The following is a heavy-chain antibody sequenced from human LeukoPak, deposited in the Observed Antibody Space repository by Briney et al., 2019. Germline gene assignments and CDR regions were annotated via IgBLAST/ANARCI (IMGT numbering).Heavy chain of an antibody. V-gene: IGHV3-9*03. Sequence: GGSLRLSCAASGFTFDDYAMHWVRQAPGKGLEWVSGISWNSGSIGYADSVEGRFTISRDNAKNSLYLQMNSLRAEDMALYYCATSSLSAYYGGDYFDYWGQGSLVTVSS. CDR1: GFTFDDYA. CDR3: ATSSLSAYYGGDYFDY. J-gene: IGHJ4*02. D-gene: IGHD3-16*01. CDR2: ISWNSGSI.